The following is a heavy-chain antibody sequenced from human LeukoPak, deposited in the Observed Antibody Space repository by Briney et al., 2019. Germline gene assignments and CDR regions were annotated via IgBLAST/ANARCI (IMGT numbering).Heavy chain of an antibody. V-gene: IGHV4-39*01. D-gene: IGHD6-13*01. Sequence: PSETLSLTCTVSGGSISSSSYYWGWIRQPPGKGLEWIGSIYYSGSTYYNPSLKSRVTISVDTSKNQFSLKLSSVTAADTAVYYCASQPQYSSSWYVNYYYGMDVWGQGTTVTVSS. CDR3: ASQPQYSSSWYVNYYYGMDV. CDR1: GGSISSSSYY. CDR2: IYYSGST. J-gene: IGHJ6*02.